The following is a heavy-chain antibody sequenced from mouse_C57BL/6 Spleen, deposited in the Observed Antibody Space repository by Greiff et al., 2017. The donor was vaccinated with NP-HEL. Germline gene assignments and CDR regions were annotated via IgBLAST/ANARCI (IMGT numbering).Heavy chain of an antibody. CDR2: ISYDGSN. CDR1: GYSITSGYY. D-gene: IGHD1-1*01. V-gene: IGHV3-6*01. Sequence: EVKLQESGPGLVKPSQSLSLTCSVTGYSITSGYYWNWIRQFPGNKLEWMGYISYDGSNNYPPSLKNRISITRDTSKNQFFLKLNSVTTEDTATYYCARDRVGFDYWGQGTTLTVSS. J-gene: IGHJ2*01. CDR3: ARDRVGFDY.